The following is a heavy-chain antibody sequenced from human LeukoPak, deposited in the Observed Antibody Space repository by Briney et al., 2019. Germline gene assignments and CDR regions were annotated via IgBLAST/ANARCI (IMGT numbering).Heavy chain of an antibody. V-gene: IGHV3-20*04. CDR1: GFMFDDYG. D-gene: IGHD3-10*01. CDR3: AKDDGGSPPDAFDI. Sequence: GGSLRLSCAASGFMFDDYGMSWVRQAPGKGLEWVSSINWNGGRTGYADSVKGRFTISRDNAKNSLYLQMNSLRAEDTALYYCAKDDGGSPPDAFDIWGQGTLVTVSS. CDR2: INWNGGRT. J-gene: IGHJ3*02.